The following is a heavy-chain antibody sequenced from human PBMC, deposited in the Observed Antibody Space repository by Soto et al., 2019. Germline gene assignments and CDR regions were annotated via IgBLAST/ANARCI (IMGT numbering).Heavy chain of an antibody. Sequence: EVQLEESGGGLAQPGGSLRLSCAASGFTFSNFWMSWARQAPGKGLEWVANIKGDGSVTQYVASVEGRFTISRDNAKYSLYLQMNSLRVEDTALYYCVIPTRSVRGMGVWGQGTTVTVSS. D-gene: IGHD6-6*01. CDR2: IKGDGSVT. CDR1: GFTFSNFW. CDR3: VIPTRSVRGMGV. J-gene: IGHJ6*02. V-gene: IGHV3-7*03.